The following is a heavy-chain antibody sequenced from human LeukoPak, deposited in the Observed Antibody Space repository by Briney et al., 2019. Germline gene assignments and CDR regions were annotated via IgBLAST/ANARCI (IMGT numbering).Heavy chain of an antibody. CDR1: GFTFSSYG. Sequence: PGGSLRLSCAASGFTFSSYGMHWVRQAPGKGLECVAVISYDGSNKYYTDSVKGRFTISRDNSKNTLYLQMNSLRAEDTAVYYCAKRGGMYPAHYFDYWGQGTLVTVSS. CDR2: ISYDGSNK. CDR3: AKRGGMYPAHYFDY. D-gene: IGHD6-13*01. V-gene: IGHV3-30*18. J-gene: IGHJ4*02.